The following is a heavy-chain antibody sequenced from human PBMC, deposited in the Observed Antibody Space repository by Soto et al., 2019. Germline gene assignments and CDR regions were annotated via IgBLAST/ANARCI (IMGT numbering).Heavy chain of an antibody. J-gene: IGHJ6*02. CDR2: ITYDGSNS. D-gene: IGHD3-10*01. CDR1: ESSFSTYT. CDR3: AREESGFDFYYGMDV. V-gene: IGHV3-30-3*01. Sequence: QVQLVESGGGVVQPGRSLRLSCAASESSFSTYTMNWVRQAPGKGLEWVSLITYDGSNSYYADSVKGRFTISRDNSKNTLYLQMNSLRAEDTAVYYCAREESGFDFYYGMDVWGQGTTVTVSS.